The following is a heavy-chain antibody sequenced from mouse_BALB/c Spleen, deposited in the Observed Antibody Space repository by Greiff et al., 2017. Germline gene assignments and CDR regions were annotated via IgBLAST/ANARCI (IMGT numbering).Heavy chain of an antibody. Sequence: VQLQQSGSVLVRPGASVKLSCKASGYTFTSSWMHWAKQRPGQGLEWIGEIHPNSGNTNYNEKFKGKATLTVDTSSSTAYVDLSSLTSEDSAVYYCAREITGKDAMDYWGQGTSVTVSS. CDR2: IHPNSGNT. J-gene: IGHJ4*01. CDR1: GYTFTSSW. V-gene: IGHV1S130*01. CDR3: AREITGKDAMDY. D-gene: IGHD4-1*01.